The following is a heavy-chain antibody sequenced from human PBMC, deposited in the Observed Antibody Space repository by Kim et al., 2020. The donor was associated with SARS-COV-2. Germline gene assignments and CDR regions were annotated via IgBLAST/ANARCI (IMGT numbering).Heavy chain of an antibody. CDR3: ARRSQLPLYYYYGMDV. D-gene: IGHD2-2*01. Sequence: SETLSLTCAVYGGSFSGYYWSWIRQPPGKGLEWIGEINHSGSTNYNPSLKSRVTISVDTSKNQFSLKLSSVTAADTAVYYCARRSQLPLYYYYGMDVWGQGTTVTVSS. J-gene: IGHJ6*02. CDR1: GGSFSGYY. V-gene: IGHV4-34*01. CDR2: INHSGST.